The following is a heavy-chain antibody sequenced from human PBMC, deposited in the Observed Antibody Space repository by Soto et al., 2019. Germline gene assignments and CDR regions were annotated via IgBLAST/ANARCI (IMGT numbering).Heavy chain of an antibody. CDR3: AVDWRGDSCNSGAHYGMDV. D-gene: IGHD2-15*01. J-gene: IGHJ6*02. CDR2: TGNKRKTYTI. Sequence: EVQLVESGGGLVQPGGSLRLSCAASGFTFSDHYMDWVRQATWKGLEWVGRTGNKRKTYTIEYAASVTGRFTISTDDSKKPVYLQMSSLKTEDTAVHDCAVDWRGDSCNSGAHYGMDVWGQGTTVTVSS. V-gene: IGHV3-72*01. CDR1: GFTFSDHY.